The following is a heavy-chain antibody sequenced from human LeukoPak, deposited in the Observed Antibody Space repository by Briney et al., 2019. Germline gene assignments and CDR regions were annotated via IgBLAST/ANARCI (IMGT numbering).Heavy chain of an antibody. CDR2: INAGNGNT. CDR1: GYTFTSYA. Sequence: VASVKVSCKASGYTFTSYAMHWVRQAPGQRLEWMGWINAGNGNTKYSQKFQGRVTITRDTSASTAYMELSGLRSEDTAVYYCARDRHYSSSWYRPAFDIWGQGSMVTVSS. V-gene: IGHV1-3*01. D-gene: IGHD6-13*01. J-gene: IGHJ3*02. CDR3: ARDRHYSSSWYRPAFDI.